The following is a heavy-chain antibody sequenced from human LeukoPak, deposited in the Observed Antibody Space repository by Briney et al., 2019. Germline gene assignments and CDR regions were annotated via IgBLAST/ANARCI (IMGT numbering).Heavy chain of an antibody. CDR1: GGSISSSSYY. J-gene: IGHJ4*02. CDR3: ARDQVLLWFGTFDY. CDR2: IYYSGST. V-gene: IGHV4-39*07. Sequence: SETLSLTCTVSGGSISSSSYYWGWIRQPPGKGLEWIGSIYYSGSTYYNPSLKSRVTISVDTSKNQFSLKLSSVTAADTAVYYCARDQVLLWFGTFDYWGQGTLVTVSS. D-gene: IGHD3-10*01.